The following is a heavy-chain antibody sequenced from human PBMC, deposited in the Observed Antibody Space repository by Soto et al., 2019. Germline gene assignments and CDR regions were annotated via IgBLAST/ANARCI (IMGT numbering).Heavy chain of an antibody. CDR2: ISSSASYM. V-gene: IGHV3-21*01. Sequence: PGGSLRLSGATSGFNFSRCDMNWVRQAPGKGLEWVSFISSSASYMYYADSVKGRFTIPRDNSKKSLYLQMNSLRADDTAVYYCARGCVDTVTSITIPFDYWARGPWSPSPQ. D-gene: IGHD5-12*01. CDR3: ARGCVDTVTSITIPFDY. J-gene: IGHJ4*02. CDR1: GFNFSRCD.